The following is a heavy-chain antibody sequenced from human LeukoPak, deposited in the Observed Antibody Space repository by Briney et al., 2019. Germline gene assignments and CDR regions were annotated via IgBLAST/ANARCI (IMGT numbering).Heavy chain of an antibody. CDR1: GFTFSDYY. Sequence: PGGSLRLSCAVSGFTFSDYYMRWLRQTPGKGLEWVSYISSSGSTIYYADSVKGRFSVSRDNAKNSVYVQLNSLRDEDTAVYYCARGGDLYYFDYWGQGTLVTVSS. CDR3: ARGGDLYYFDY. D-gene: IGHD4-17*01. CDR2: ISSSGSTI. V-gene: IGHV3-11*04. J-gene: IGHJ4*02.